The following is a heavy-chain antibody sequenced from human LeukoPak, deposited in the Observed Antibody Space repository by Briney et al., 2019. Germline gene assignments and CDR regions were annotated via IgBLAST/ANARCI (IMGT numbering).Heavy chain of an antibody. CDR1: GGSISSGDYY. Sequence: PSETVSLTCTVSGGSISSGDYYWSGIRQPPGKGLEWIGYIYYSGSTCYNPSLKKRVAQAVDTSKNQFSLRLSSVTAADTAVYYCARGRIAAAGIVVYFDYWGQRPLLPVSS. CDR2: IYYSGST. J-gene: IGHJ4*02. D-gene: IGHD6-13*01. CDR3: ARGRIAAAGIVVYFDY. V-gene: IGHV4-30-4*01.